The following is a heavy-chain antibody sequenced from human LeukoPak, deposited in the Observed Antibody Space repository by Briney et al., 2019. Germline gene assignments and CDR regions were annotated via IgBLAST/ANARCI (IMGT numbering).Heavy chain of an antibody. D-gene: IGHD3-10*01. V-gene: IGHV3-20*04. CDR1: GFTFDDYG. J-gene: IGHJ6*03. Sequence: PGGSLRLSCAASGFTFDDYGMSWVRQAPGKGLEWVSGINWDGGSTGYADSVKGRFTISRDNAKNSLYLQMNSLRAEDTALYYCASNYYGSGSSIYYYYYMDVWGKGTTVTVSS. CDR2: INWDGGST. CDR3: ASNYYGSGSSIYYYYYMDV.